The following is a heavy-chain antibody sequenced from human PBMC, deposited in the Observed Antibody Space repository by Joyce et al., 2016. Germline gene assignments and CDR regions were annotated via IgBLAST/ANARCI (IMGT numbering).Heavy chain of an antibody. CDR3: ARPRYCSGGSCLNWFDP. CDR1: GYSFTSYW. CDR2: IDPSDSYT. Sequence: EVQLVQSGAEVKKPGESLRISCKGYGYSFTSYWINWGLQMTGKGRGLVGRIDPSDSYTNYSPSFQGHVTISTDKSISTAYLQWSSLKASDTAMYYCARPRYCSGGSCLNWFDPWGQGTLVTVSS. J-gene: IGHJ5*02. V-gene: IGHV5-10-1*01. D-gene: IGHD2-15*01.